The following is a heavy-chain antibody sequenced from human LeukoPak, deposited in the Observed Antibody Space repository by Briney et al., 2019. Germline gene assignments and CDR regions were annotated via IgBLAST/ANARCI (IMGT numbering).Heavy chain of an antibody. CDR3: ARAPGSRYYGAS. CDR1: GGTFSSYA. J-gene: IGHJ4*02. V-gene: IGHV1-69*13. D-gene: IGHD3-3*01. CDR2: IIPIFGTA. Sequence: GASVKVSCKASGGTFSSYAISWVRQAPGQGLEWMGGIIPIFGTANYAQKFQGRVRSTADESTSTAYMELSSLRSEDTAVYYCARAPGSRYYGASWGQGTLVTVSS.